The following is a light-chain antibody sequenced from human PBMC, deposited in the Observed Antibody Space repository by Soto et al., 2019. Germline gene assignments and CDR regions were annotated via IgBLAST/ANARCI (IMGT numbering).Light chain of an antibody. CDR2: DVS. J-gene: IGLJ1*01. CDR1: SSDVGGYNY. V-gene: IGLV2-14*01. CDR3: SSYTSSSTRV. Sequence: QSALTQPASVSGSPGQSSTISCTGTSSDVGGYNYVSWYQQHPGKATKLMIYDVSNRPSGVSNRVSGSKSGNTASLTISGLQAEDEADYYCSSYTSSSTRVFGTGTKLTVL.